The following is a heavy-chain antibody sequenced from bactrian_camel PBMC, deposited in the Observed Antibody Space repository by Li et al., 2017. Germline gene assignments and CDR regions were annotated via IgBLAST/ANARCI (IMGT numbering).Heavy chain of an antibody. CDR1: GHTC. J-gene: IGHJ4*01. D-gene: IGHD7*01. CDR2: FATDGTS. V-gene: IGHV3S55*01. Sequence: VQLVESGGGSVQAGGSLRLSCTASGHTCVGWFRQAPGKEREGVAVFATDGTSTYTDAVKGRFTISKDNAKNTLYLQMNSLKPEDSAVYYCAAKRELYPFLCGLDRPFKDWGQGTQVTVS. CDR3: AAKRELYPFLCGLDRPFKD.